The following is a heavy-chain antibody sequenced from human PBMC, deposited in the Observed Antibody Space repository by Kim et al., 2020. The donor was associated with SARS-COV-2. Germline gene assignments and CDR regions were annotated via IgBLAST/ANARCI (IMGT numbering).Heavy chain of an antibody. CDR2: IYYSGNT. Sequence: SETLSLTCTVSGGSISSSSYYWGWIRQPPGKGLEWIGSIYYSGNTYYNPSLKSRVTISVDTSKNQFSLKLGSATAADTAVYYCARRSIDRRAFDYWGQGT. CDR1: GGSISSSSYY. CDR3: ARRSIDRRAFDY. V-gene: IGHV4-39*01. D-gene: IGHD3-10*01. J-gene: IGHJ4*02.